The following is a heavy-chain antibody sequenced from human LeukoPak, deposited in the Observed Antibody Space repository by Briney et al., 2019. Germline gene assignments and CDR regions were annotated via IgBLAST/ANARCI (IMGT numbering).Heavy chain of an antibody. CDR3: ARSSRADRRISSSWYYYGMDV. J-gene: IGHJ6*02. V-gene: IGHV4-61*02. CDR1: GGSISSGSYY. CDR2: IYTSGST. D-gene: IGHD6-13*01. Sequence: NASQTLSLTCTVSGGSISSGSYYWRWIRQPAGKGLEWIGRIYTSGSTNYNPSLKSRVTISVDTSKNQFSLQLSSVTAADTAVYYCARSSRADRRISSSWYYYGMDVWGQGTTVTVSS.